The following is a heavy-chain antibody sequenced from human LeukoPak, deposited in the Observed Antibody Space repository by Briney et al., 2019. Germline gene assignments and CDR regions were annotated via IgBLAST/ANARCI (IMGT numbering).Heavy chain of an antibody. J-gene: IGHJ4*02. CDR3: AIEMTTVTPGLFDY. D-gene: IGHD4-17*01. CDR2: IYHSGST. V-gene: IGHV4-4*02. CDR1: GGSISSSNW. Sequence: SETLSLTCAVSGGSISSSNWWNWVRQPPGKGMEWIGEIYHSGSTNYNPSLKSRVTISINKSKNQFSLKLSSVTAADTAVYYCAIEMTTVTPGLFDYWGQGTLVTASS.